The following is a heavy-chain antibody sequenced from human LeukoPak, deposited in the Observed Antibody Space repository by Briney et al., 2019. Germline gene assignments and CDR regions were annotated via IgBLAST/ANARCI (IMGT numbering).Heavy chain of an antibody. Sequence: GESLKISCKGSGYSFTSYWIGWVRQMPGKGLEWMGIIYPGDSDTRYSPSFQGQVTISADKSISTAYLQWSSLKASDTAMYYCARPLDGYNPSDAFDIWGQGTMVTVSS. J-gene: IGHJ3*02. CDR1: GYSFTSYW. D-gene: IGHD5-24*01. CDR3: ARPLDGYNPSDAFDI. V-gene: IGHV5-51*01. CDR2: IYPGDSDT.